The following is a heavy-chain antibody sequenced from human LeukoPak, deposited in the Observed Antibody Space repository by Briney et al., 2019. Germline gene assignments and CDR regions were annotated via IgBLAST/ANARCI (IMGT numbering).Heavy chain of an antibody. Sequence: PGGSLRLSCSASGFTFSSFAMHWVRQAPGKGLEYVAAIRRNGGSTYYADSLTGIFTLSRDNSKNTLYLQMSSLRAEDTAVYLCVKDLRSDFMGVLSRYLSYWGQGTLVTVSS. D-gene: IGHD2/OR15-2a*01. V-gene: IGHV3-64D*09. CDR1: GFTFSSFA. CDR2: IRRNGGST. J-gene: IGHJ4*02. CDR3: VKDLRSDFMGVLSRYLSY.